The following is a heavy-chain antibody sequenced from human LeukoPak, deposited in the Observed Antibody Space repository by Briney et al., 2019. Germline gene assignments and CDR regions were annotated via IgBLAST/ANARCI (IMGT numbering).Heavy chain of an antibody. D-gene: IGHD6-13*01. V-gene: IGHV4-34*01. CDR1: GGSFSGYY. J-gene: IGHJ4*02. Sequence: SETLSLTCAVDGGSFSGYYWSWIRQPPGKVLEWIGEINHSGSTNYNPSLRGRVTISVDTSKNQFSLKLSSVTAADTAVYYCASTKIAAAGTSPLDWGQGTLVTVSS. CDR2: INHSGST. CDR3: ASTKIAAAGTSPLD.